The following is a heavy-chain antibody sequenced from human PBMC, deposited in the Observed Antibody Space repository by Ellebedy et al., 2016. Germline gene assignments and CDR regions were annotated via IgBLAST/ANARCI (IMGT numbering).Heavy chain of an antibody. CDR1: GFTFSTYG. CDR3: AKEAITFGGVFDY. CDR2: IWYDGSNK. J-gene: IGHJ4*02. V-gene: IGHV3-33*06. D-gene: IGHD3-16*01. Sequence: GESLKISCAASGFTFSTYGMHWVRQAPGKGLEWVAVIWYDGSNKYYADSVKGRFTISRDNPKNTLYLQMNSLRAEDTALYYCAKEAITFGGVFDYWGQGILVIVSS.